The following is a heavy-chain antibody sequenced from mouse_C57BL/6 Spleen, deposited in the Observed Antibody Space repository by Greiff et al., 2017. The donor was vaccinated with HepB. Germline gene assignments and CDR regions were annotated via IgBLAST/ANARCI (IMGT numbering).Heavy chain of an antibody. Sequence: QVQLQQPGTELVKPGASVKLSCKASGYTFTSYWMHWVKQRPGQGLEWIGNINPSNGGTNYNEKFKSKATLTVDKSSSTAYMQLSSLTSEDSAVYYCARLPLYYSNFYYFDYWGQGTTLTVSS. CDR1: GYTFTSYW. V-gene: IGHV1-53*01. CDR2: INPSNGGT. CDR3: ARLPLYYSNFYYFDY. J-gene: IGHJ2*01. D-gene: IGHD2-5*01.